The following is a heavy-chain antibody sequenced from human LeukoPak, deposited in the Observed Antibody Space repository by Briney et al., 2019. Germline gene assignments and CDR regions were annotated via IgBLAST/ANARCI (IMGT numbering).Heavy chain of an antibody. D-gene: IGHD1-26*01. Sequence: SQTLSLTCTVSGGSISSGGYYWSWIRQHPGKGLEWIGYIYYSGSTYYNPSLKSRVTISVDTSRNQFSLRLSSVTAADTAVYYCAKFGGSFAFLDYWGQGTLVTVSS. V-gene: IGHV4-31*03. CDR3: AKFGGSFAFLDY. CDR2: IYYSGST. CDR1: GGSISSGGYY. J-gene: IGHJ4*02.